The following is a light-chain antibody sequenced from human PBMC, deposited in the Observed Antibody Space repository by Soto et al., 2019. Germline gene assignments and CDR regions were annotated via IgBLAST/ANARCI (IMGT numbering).Light chain of an antibody. Sequence: QSALTQPPSASGTPGQRVTISCSGGSSNIGINTVNWYQQLPGTAPKVLIYTDNERPSGVPDRFSGSKSGTSASLAINGLQSGDEADYYCGAWDDSLNGLYVFGTGTKVTVL. J-gene: IGLJ1*01. CDR2: TDN. CDR1: SSNIGINT. CDR3: GAWDDSLNGLYV. V-gene: IGLV1-44*01.